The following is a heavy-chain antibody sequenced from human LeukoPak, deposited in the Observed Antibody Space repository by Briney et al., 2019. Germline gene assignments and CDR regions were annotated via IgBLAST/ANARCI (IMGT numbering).Heavy chain of an antibody. Sequence: GGSLRLSCAASGFTFSSYAMSWVRQAPGKGLEWVGFIRSKAYGGTTEYAASVKGRFTISRDDSKSIAYLQMNSLKTEDTAVYYCTRPGIAVAGRDYWGQGTLVTVSS. D-gene: IGHD6-19*01. CDR2: IRSKAYGGTT. J-gene: IGHJ4*02. V-gene: IGHV3-49*04. CDR1: GFTFSSYA. CDR3: TRPGIAVAGRDY.